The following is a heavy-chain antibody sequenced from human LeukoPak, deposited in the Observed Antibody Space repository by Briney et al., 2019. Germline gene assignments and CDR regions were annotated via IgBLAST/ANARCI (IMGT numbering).Heavy chain of an antibody. J-gene: IGHJ4*02. Sequence: ASVKVSCKSSGYTFTGYYMHWVRQAPGQGLEWMGWINPNSGGTNYAQKFQGRVTMTRDTSISTAYMELSRLRSDDTAVYYCARDSNYYRSGSLYGGATRGTRYDYWGQGTLVTVSS. D-gene: IGHD3-10*01. CDR3: ARDSNYYRSGSLYGGATRGTRYDY. CDR1: GYTFTGYY. V-gene: IGHV1-2*02. CDR2: INPNSGGT.